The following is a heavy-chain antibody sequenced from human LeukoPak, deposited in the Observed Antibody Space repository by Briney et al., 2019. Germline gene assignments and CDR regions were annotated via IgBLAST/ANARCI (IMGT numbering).Heavy chain of an antibody. J-gene: IGHJ4*02. D-gene: IGHD1-26*01. V-gene: IGHV4-39*07. CDR1: GGSISSNSYY. Sequence: PSETLSLTCTVSGGSISSNSYYWGWIRQPPGKGLEWIGSIYYSGSTYYNPSLKSRVTISVDTSKNQFSLKLSSVTAADTAVYYCAREGIEWELYYFDYWGQGTLVTVSS. CDR2: IYYSGST. CDR3: AREGIEWELYYFDY.